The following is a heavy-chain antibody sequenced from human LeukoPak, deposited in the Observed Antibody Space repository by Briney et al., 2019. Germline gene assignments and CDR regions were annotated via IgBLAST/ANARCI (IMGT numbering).Heavy chain of an antibody. D-gene: IGHD3-3*01. J-gene: IGHJ4*02. CDR2: ISAYNGNA. Sequence: ASVKVSCKASGYTFINFGISWVRQAPGQGLEWMGWISAYNGNAKSAQNVQGRVTMTTDTATSTAYMDLRSLRSDDTAVYYCAKDGPRLEYGYYHYWGQGTLVTVSS. V-gene: IGHV1-18*01. CDR3: AKDGPRLEYGYYHY. CDR1: GYTFINFG.